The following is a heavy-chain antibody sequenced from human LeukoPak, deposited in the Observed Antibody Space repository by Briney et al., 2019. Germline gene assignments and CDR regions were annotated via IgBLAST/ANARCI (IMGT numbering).Heavy chain of an antibody. J-gene: IGHJ4*02. D-gene: IGHD3-10*01. CDR2: ISYDGSNK. CDR3: ESSVLWFGEPQDY. V-gene: IGHV3-30*03. CDR1: GFTFSSYG. Sequence: PGGSLRLSCAASGFTFSSYGMHWVRQAPGKGLEWVAVISYDGSNKYYADSVKGRFTTSRDNSKNTLHLQMNSLRAEDTAVYYCESSVLWFGEPQDYWGQGTLVTVSS.